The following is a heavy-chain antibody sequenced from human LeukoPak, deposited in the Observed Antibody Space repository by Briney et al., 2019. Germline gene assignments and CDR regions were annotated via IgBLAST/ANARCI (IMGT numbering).Heavy chain of an antibody. D-gene: IGHD3-16*02. CDR2: ISGNGANT. CDR3: AKGLRLGEFSLYRPFDS. V-gene: IGHV3-43*02. Sequence: GGSLRLSCAASGFTFDDYAMHWVCQAPGKGLEWVSLISGNGANTYFGDSVKGRFTISRDNRKKSLYLQMDSLRTEDTALYYCAKGLRLGEFSLYRPFDSWGQGTLVSVSS. CDR1: GFTFDDYA. J-gene: IGHJ4*02.